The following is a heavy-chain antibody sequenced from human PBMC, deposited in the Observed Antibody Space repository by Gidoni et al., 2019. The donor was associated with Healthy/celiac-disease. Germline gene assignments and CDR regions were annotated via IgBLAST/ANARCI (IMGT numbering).Heavy chain of an antibody. CDR3: ARDVGTIFGVVPYGMDV. CDR2: ISAYNGNT. J-gene: IGHJ6*02. CDR1: GYTFPSYV. V-gene: IGHV1-18*04. D-gene: IGHD3-3*01. Sequence: QVQLVQSGAEVKKPGASVKVSCKASGYTFPSYVISWVRQAPGQGLEWMGWISAYNGNTNYAQKIKGRVTMTTDTSTRTAYMELRSLRSDETAVYYCARDVGTIFGVVPYGMDVWGQGTTVTVSS.